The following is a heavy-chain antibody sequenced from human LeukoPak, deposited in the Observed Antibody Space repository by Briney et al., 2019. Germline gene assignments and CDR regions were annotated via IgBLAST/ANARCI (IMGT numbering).Heavy chain of an antibody. Sequence: ASVKVSCKASGGTFSSYAISWVRQAPGQGLECMGGIIPIFGTANYAQKFQGRVTITADESTSTAYMELSSLRSEDTAVYYCARDLGRFSGFDYWGQGTLVTVSS. D-gene: IGHD3-10*01. V-gene: IGHV1-69*01. CDR3: ARDLGRFSGFDY. CDR1: GGTFSSYA. J-gene: IGHJ4*02. CDR2: IIPIFGTA.